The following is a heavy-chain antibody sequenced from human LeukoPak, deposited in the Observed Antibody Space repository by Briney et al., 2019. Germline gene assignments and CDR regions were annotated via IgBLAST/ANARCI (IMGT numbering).Heavy chain of an antibody. CDR3: AKGIYSSGWYYFDH. Sequence: PGGSLRLSCAASGFTFSSYGMSWVRQAPGKGLEWVSAISGSGGSTYYADSVKGRFTISRDNSKNTLYLQMNSLRAEDTAVYYCAKGIYSSGWYYFDHWGQGTLVTVSS. D-gene: IGHD6-19*01. V-gene: IGHV3-23*01. J-gene: IGHJ4*02. CDR2: ISGSGGST. CDR1: GFTFSSYG.